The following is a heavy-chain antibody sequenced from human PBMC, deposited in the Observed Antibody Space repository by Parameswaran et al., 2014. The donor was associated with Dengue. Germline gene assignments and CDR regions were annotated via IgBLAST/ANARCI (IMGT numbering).Heavy chain of an antibody. J-gene: IGHJ3*01. Sequence: SWVRQAPGQRLEWMGGIIPIFDPVNYAQQFQGRVTITADKSTSTVYMELSSLTSEDTAVYFCARRSCTATTCWGAFDLWGQGTMVTVSS. V-gene: IGHV1-69*06. D-gene: IGHD2-2*01. CDR3: ARRSCTATTCWGAFDL. CDR2: IIPIFDPV.